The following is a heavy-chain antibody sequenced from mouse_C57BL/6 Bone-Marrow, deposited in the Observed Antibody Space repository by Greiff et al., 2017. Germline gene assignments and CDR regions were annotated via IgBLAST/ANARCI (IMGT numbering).Heavy chain of an antibody. J-gene: IGHJ3*01. V-gene: IGHV1-64*01. CDR2: IHPNSGST. Sequence: QVQLQQPGAELVKPGASVKLSCKASGYTFTSYWLHWVKQRPGQGLEWIGMIHPNSGSTNYNEKFKSKATLTVDKSSITAYLQLSSLTSEDSAVYYCARPVFAYWGQGTLVTVSA. D-gene: IGHD1-1*01. CDR1: GYTFTSYW. CDR3: ARPVFAY.